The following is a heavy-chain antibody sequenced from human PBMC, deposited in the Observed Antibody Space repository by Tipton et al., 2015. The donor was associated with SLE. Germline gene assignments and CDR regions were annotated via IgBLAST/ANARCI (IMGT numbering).Heavy chain of an antibody. D-gene: IGHD2-2*02. CDR2: INSDGSST. V-gene: IGHV3-74*01. CDR1: GFTFSSYA. Sequence: SLRLSCAASGFTFSSYAMHWVRQAPGKGLVWVSRINSDGSSTSYADSVKGRFTISRDNAKNTLYLQMNSLRAEDTAVYYCAQGGDIVVVSAAIDYWGQGTLVTVSS. CDR3: AQGGDIVVVSAAIDY. J-gene: IGHJ4*02.